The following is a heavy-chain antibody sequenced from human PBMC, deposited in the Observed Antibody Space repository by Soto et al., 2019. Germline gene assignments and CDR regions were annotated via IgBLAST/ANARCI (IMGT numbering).Heavy chain of an antibody. J-gene: IGHJ4*02. D-gene: IGHD5-18*01. Sequence: AASVKVSCKASGYTFTSYAMHWVRQAPGQRLEWMGWINADNGNTNYAQKLQGRVTMTTDTSTSTAYMELRSLRSDDTAVYYCARVDTAGYWGQGTLVTVSS. CDR2: INADNGNT. V-gene: IGHV1-3*01. CDR3: ARVDTAGY. CDR1: GYTFTSYA.